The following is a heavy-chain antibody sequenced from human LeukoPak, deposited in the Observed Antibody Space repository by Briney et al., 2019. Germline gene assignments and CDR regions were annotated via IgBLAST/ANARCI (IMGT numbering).Heavy chain of an antibody. Sequence: SETLSLTCTVSGGPITSGGYYFSWVRQYPGKGLEWIGYIYYSGSSYYNPSLESRVSMSADTSKKQFSLKLTSVTAADTAIYFCARGGGVGCGGGSCFLDYWGPGTLVTVSS. CDR2: IYYSGSS. CDR3: ARGGGVGCGGGSCFLDY. CDR1: GGPITSGGYY. V-gene: IGHV4-31*03. J-gene: IGHJ4*02. D-gene: IGHD2-15*01.